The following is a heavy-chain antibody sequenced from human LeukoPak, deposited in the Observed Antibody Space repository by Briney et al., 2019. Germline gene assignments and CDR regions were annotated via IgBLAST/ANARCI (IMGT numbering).Heavy chain of an antibody. V-gene: IGHV4-59*12. CDR1: GGSISSYY. CDR2: IYHSGST. Sequence: SETLSLTCTVSGGSISSYYWSWIRQPPGKGLEWIGYIYHSGSTYYNPSLKSRVTISVDRSKNQFSLKLSSVTAADTAVYYCARGGEGYGYVVDYWGQGTLVTVSS. CDR3: ARGGEGYGYVVDY. D-gene: IGHD5-18*01. J-gene: IGHJ4*02.